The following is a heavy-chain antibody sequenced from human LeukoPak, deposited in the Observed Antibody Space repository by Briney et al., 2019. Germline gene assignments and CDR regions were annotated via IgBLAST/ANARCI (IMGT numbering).Heavy chain of an antibody. D-gene: IGHD3-22*01. J-gene: IGHJ4*02. CDR3: ARASYDSSGYYSLDY. CDR1: GDSISSYN. CDR2: IYTSGSA. Sequence: SETLSLTCTVSGDSISSYNGSWIRQTAGEGLGWVGRIYTSGSANYNPSRKSRVDKSVDRSKTRFSLKLRSVTAADTAVYYCARASYDSSGYYSLDYWGQGTPVTVSS. V-gene: IGHV4-4*07.